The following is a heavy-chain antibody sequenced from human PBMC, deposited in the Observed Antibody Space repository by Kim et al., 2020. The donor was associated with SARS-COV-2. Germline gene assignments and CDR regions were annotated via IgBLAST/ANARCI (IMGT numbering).Heavy chain of an antibody. CDR2: ISYDGSNK. J-gene: IGHJ4*02. CDR3: ARDLWSDTIFDY. Sequence: GGSLRLSCAASGFTFSSYAMHWVRQAPGKGLEWVAVISYDGSNKYYADSVKGRFTISRDNSKNTLYLQMNSLRAEDTAVYYCARDLWSDTIFDYWGQGTLVTVSS. D-gene: IGHD3-9*01. V-gene: IGHV3-30-3*01. CDR1: GFTFSSYA.